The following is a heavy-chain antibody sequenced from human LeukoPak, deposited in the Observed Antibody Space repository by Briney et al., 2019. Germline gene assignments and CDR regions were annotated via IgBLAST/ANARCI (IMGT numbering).Heavy chain of an antibody. CDR2: ITSSGSTI. J-gene: IGHJ4*02. D-gene: IGHD2-21*01. Sequence: GGSLRLSCAASGFTFSDYYMSWIRQAPGRGLEWISYITSSGSTIYYTDSVKGRFTVSRDNAKNSLYLQMNSLRAEDTAVYFCARHIEAATALHYWGQGTLVTVSS. CDR3: ARHIEAATALHY. CDR1: GFTFSDYY. V-gene: IGHV3-11*01.